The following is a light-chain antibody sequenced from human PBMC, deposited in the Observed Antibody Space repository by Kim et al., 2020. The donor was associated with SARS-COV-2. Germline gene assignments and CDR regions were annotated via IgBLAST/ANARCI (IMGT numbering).Light chain of an antibody. V-gene: IGLV1-51*01. CDR2: DNK. CDR3: GTWDSSMSAGV. CDR1: SSNSGNNY. J-gene: IGLJ3*02. Sequence: GQKVTISCSGSSSNSGNNYVSWYQQLPGTAPKLLIYDNKKRPSGIPDRFSGSKSGTSATLGITGLQTGDEADYYCGTWDSSMSAGVFGGGTKLTVL.